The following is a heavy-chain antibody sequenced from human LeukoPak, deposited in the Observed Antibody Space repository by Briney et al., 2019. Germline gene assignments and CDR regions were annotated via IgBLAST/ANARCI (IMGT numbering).Heavy chain of an antibody. D-gene: IGHD2-15*01. Sequence: GGSLRLPCAASGFTLDDYGMSWVRQAPGKGLEWVSGINWNGGSTVYVDSVKGRFTISRDNAKNSLFLHMNSLRVEDTALYCCARDRVVVATTTPPYWYFDLWGRGTRVTVSS. V-gene: IGHV3-20*04. J-gene: IGHJ2*01. CDR1: GFTLDDYG. CDR3: ARDRVVVATTTPPYWYFDL. CDR2: INWNGGST.